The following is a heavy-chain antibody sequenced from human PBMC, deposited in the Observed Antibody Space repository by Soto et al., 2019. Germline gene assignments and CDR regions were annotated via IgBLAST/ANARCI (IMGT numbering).Heavy chain of an antibody. D-gene: IGHD3-3*01. CDR2: INHSGST. CDR1: GGSFSGYY. Sequence: SSETLSLTCAVYGGSFSGYYWSWIRQPPGKGLEWIGEINHSGSTNYNTSLKSRVTISVDTSKNQFSLKLSSVTAADTAVYYCARRVRAFGVVISYFDYWGQGTLVTVSS. V-gene: IGHV4-34*01. J-gene: IGHJ4*02. CDR3: ARRVRAFGVVISYFDY.